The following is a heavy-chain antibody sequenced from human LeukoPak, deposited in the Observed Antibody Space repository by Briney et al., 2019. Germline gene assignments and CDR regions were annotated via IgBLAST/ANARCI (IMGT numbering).Heavy chain of an antibody. CDR1: GGSFSDYH. V-gene: IGHV4-34*01. CDR3: ARVGAPYSSGWFEP. CDR2: IDQSGNT. Sequence: ASETLSLTCAVSGGSFSDYHWSWIRQSPGKGLERIGEIDQSGNTKYIPSLKSRFTLSVAKSKNYFSLTLGSVTAAEGAVYYCARVGAPYSSGWFEPWGQGIPVIVS. D-gene: IGHD6-19*01. J-gene: IGHJ5*02.